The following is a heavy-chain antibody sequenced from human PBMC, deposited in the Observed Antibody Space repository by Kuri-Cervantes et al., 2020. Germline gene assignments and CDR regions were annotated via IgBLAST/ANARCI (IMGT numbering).Heavy chain of an antibody. J-gene: IGHJ4*02. CDR2: ISYDGSNK. Sequence: LSLTCAASGFTFSSYAMHWVRQAPGKGLEWVAVISYDGSNKYYADSVKGRFTISRDNSKNTLYLQMNSLRAEDTAVYYCAKVKGKMPSPVPDYWGQGTLVTVSS. D-gene: IGHD2-2*01. CDR3: AKVKGKMPSPVPDY. V-gene: IGHV3-30-3*01. CDR1: GFTFSSYA.